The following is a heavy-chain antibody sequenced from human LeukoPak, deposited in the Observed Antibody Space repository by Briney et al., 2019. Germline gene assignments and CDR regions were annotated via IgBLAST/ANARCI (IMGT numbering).Heavy chain of an antibody. D-gene: IGHD3-22*01. CDR2: INYSGNR. J-gene: IGHJ4*02. CDR3: ARGYDY. Sequence: PSETLSLTCTVSGGSISGSHYYWAWIRQPPGKGLEWIGMINYSGNRYYNPSLWSRVTISVDTPTNQFSLNLNSVTAADTAVYYCARGYDYWGQGTLVAVSS. V-gene: IGHV4-39*01. CDR1: GGSISGSHYY.